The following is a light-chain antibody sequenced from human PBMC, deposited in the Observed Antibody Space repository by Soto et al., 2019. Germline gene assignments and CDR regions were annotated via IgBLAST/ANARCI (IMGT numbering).Light chain of an antibody. Sequence: DIQVAQSPSTLSASVGDRVTITCRASQSISGWLAWYQQKPGKAPKLMIYDASSLESGVPSRFSGSGSGTEFTLTISSLQPDDFATYYCQQYNSYSYTFGQGTRLEIK. CDR3: QQYNSYSYT. V-gene: IGKV1-5*01. CDR1: QSISGW. CDR2: DAS. J-gene: IGKJ5*01.